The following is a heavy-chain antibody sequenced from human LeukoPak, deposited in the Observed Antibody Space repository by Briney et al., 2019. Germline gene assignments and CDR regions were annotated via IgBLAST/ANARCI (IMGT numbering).Heavy chain of an antibody. V-gene: IGHV3-23*01. D-gene: IGHD4-17*01. CDR2: ISGSGFT. J-gene: IGHJ4*02. CDR1: GFTFTNYA. CDR3: AKYRDYHFDF. Sequence: GGSLRLSCAASGFTFTNYAMGWVRQAAGKGLEWGSEISGSGFTSYADSVKGRSTIFRDNSKNTLYLQMYRLRDEDTALYYCAKYRDYHFDFWGQGTLVTVSS.